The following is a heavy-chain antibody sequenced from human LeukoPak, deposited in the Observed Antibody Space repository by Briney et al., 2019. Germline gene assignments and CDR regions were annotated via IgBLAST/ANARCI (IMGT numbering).Heavy chain of an antibody. J-gene: IGHJ6*02. Sequence: SETLSLTCTVPGGSINSSYWSWIRQPPGKGLEWIGYIYYSGSTNYNPSLKSRVTISVDTSKNQFSLKLSSVTDADTAVYYCARTYNSIYGMDVWGQGSTVTVSS. D-gene: IGHD5-24*01. CDR1: GGSINSSY. V-gene: IGHV4-59*01. CDR3: ARTYNSIYGMDV. CDR2: IYYSGST.